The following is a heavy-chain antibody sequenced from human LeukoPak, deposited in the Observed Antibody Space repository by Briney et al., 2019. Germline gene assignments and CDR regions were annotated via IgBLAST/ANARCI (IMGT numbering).Heavy chain of an antibody. CDR3: AKDWGQRGVGASLGH. Sequence: PGGSLRLSCAASGFTFYSHAMVWVRQAPGKGLEWVSFISFDGSNQVHADSVMGRFTISRDNSKNTVDLQINSLRHEDTAVYYCAKDWGQRGVGASLGHWGQGTLVTVSS. J-gene: IGHJ4*02. CDR2: ISFDGSNQ. D-gene: IGHD1-26*01. V-gene: IGHV3-30-3*01. CDR1: GFTFYSHA.